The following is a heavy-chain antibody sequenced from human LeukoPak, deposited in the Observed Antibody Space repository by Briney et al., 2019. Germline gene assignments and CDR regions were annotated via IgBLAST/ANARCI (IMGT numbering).Heavy chain of an antibody. D-gene: IGHD3-22*01. CDR1: GGSFSGYY. J-gene: IGHJ6*03. Sequence: SETLSLTCAVYGGSFSGYYWSWIRQPPGKGLEWIGEINHSGSTNYNPSLKSRVTISVDTSKNQFSLKLSSVTAADTAVYYCARGYDSSGYYKYYYYYYMDVWGKGTTVTISS. V-gene: IGHV4-34*01. CDR2: INHSGST. CDR3: ARGYDSSGYYKYYYYYYMDV.